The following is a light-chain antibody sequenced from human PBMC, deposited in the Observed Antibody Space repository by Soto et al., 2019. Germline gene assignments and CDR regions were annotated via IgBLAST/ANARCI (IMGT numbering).Light chain of an antibody. V-gene: IGLV2-11*01. CDR1: SSDVGGYNY. CDR2: DVS. Sequence: QSALTQPRSVSGSPGQSVTISCTGTSSDVGGYNYVSWYQQHPGKAPKLMIYDVSKRPSGVPDRFSGAKSGNSASLTISGLQAEDAADYDCGSYAGRYTGVFGGGTKLTVL. CDR3: GSYAGRYTGV. J-gene: IGLJ3*02.